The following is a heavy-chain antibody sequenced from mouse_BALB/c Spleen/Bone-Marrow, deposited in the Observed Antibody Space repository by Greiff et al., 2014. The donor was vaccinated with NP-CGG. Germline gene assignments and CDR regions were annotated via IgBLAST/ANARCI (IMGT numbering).Heavy chain of an antibody. CDR1: GFNIKDTY. Sequence: EVQGVESGAELVKPGASVKLSCTASGFNIKDTYMHWVKQRPEQGLEWIGRIDPANGNTKYDPKFQGKASITADTSSNTAYLQLSRLTSEDTDVYYCASYVYGYYFDYWGQGTTLTVSS. CDR2: IDPANGNT. V-gene: IGHV14-3*02. CDR3: ASYVYGYYFDY. J-gene: IGHJ2*01. D-gene: IGHD2-2*01.